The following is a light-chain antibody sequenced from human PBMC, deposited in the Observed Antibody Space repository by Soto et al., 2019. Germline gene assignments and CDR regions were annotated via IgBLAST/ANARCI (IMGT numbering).Light chain of an antibody. J-gene: IGLJ2*01. CDR2: DNS. V-gene: IGLV1-40*01. CDR1: SSNIGAGYG. Sequence: QSVLTQPPSESGAPGQRVSLSCTGSSSNIGAGYGVHWYQQIPGTAPQHLLYDNSNRTSGVPDRFSGSKSGTSAALAITGLQVEDEDDYYCQSYDSSLRGVVFGGGTKLTVL. CDR3: QSYDSSLRGVV.